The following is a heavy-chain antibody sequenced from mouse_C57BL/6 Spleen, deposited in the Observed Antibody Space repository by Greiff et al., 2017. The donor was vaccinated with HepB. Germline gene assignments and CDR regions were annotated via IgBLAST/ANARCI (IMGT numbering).Heavy chain of an antibody. J-gene: IGHJ4*01. CDR1: DYAFSSSW. V-gene: IGHV1-82*01. CDR3: ARSRAYDYDAMDY. CDR2: IYPGDGDT. Sequence: QVQLQQSGPELVKPGASVKISCKASDYAFSSSWMNWVKQRTGKGLEWIGRIYPGDGDTNYNGKFKGKATLTVDQSSSTAYMQLNSLTSEDSAVYYCARSRAYDYDAMDYWGQGTSVTVSS. D-gene: IGHD3-3*01.